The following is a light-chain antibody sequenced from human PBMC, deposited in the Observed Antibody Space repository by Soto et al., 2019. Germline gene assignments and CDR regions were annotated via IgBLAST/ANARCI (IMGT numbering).Light chain of an antibody. Sequence: QSVLTQPASVSGSPGQSITISCTGTSSDVGGYNYVSWYQQHPGKAPKLIIYDVTNRPSGVSNRFSGSKSGNTASLTISGLQAEDEADYYCSSFTSSSPVVFGGGTKVTVL. CDR2: DVT. CDR3: SSFTSSSPVV. CDR1: SSDVGGYNY. V-gene: IGLV2-14*01. J-gene: IGLJ2*01.